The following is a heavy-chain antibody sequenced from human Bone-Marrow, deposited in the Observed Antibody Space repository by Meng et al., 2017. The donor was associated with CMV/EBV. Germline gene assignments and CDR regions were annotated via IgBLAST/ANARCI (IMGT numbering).Heavy chain of an antibody. CDR1: GFTFRSYT. CDR3: VRGRGYMNKYSSMNV. D-gene: IGHD3-22*01. CDR2: ISSSSNYI. J-gene: IGHJ6*02. V-gene: IGHV3-21*01. Sequence: GESLKISCAASGFTFRSYTMNWVRQAPGKGLEWVSSISSSSNYIYNADSVKGRFTISRDNAKNSLYLKMNSLRAEDTAVYYCVRGRGYMNKYSSMNVWGQGPTVPVSS.